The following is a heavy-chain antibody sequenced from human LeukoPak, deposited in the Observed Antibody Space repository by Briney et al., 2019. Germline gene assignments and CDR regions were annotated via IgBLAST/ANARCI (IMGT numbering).Heavy chain of an antibody. V-gene: IGHV4-59*01. CDR3: ARVPIPPRYCSSTSCYDRDNWFDP. CDR1: GGSISSYY. D-gene: IGHD2-2*01. J-gene: IGHJ5*02. Sequence: PSETLSLTCTVSGGSISSYYWSWIRQPPGKGLEWIGYIYYSGSTNYNPPLKSRVTISVDTSKNQFSLKLSSVTAADTAVYYCARVPIPPRYCSSTSCYDRDNWFDPWGQGTLVTVSS. CDR2: IYYSGST.